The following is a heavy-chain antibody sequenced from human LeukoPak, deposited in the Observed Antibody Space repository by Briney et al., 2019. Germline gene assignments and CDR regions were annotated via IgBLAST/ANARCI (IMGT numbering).Heavy chain of an antibody. Sequence: SETLSLTCTVSGGSISSHYWSWIRQPPGKGLEWIGYIPYSGSTNYNPSLESRVTISVDTSKNQFSLILSSVTAADTAVYYCARLHCSSTSCLRNWFDPWGQGTLVTVSS. CDR1: GGSISSHY. CDR2: IPYSGST. J-gene: IGHJ5*02. V-gene: IGHV4-59*11. CDR3: ARLHCSSTSCLRNWFDP. D-gene: IGHD2-2*01.